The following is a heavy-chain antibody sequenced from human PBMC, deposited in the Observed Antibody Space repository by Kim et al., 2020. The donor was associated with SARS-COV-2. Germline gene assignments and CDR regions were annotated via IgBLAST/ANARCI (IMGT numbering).Heavy chain of an antibody. D-gene: IGHD6-13*01. J-gene: IGHJ5*02. CDR2: INHSGST. V-gene: IGHV4-34*01. CDR3: ARGPYRSSWPPS. CDR1: GGAFSGYY. Sequence: SETLSLTCAVYGGAFSGYYWSWIRQPPGKGLEWIGEINHSGSTNYNPSLTSRVTISVDTSKNQFSLKLSSVTAADTAVYYCARGPYRSSWPPSWSQGNRV.